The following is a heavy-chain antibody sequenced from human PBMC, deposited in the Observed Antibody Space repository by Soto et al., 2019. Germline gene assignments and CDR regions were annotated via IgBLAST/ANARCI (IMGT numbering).Heavy chain of an antibody. J-gene: IGHJ6*02. CDR2: INPSGGST. Sequence: ASVKVSCKASGYTFTSYYMHWLRQAPGQGLEWMGIINPSGGSTSYAQKFQGRVTMTRGTSTSTVYMELSSLRSEDTAVYYCARDPRAFWSGYSTYYYYGMDVWGQGTTVTVSS. CDR1: GYTFTSYY. V-gene: IGHV1-46*01. D-gene: IGHD3-3*01. CDR3: ARDPRAFWSGYSTYYYYGMDV.